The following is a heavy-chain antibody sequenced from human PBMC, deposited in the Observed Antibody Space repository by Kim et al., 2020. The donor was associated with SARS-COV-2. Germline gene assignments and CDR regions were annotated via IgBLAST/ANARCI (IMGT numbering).Heavy chain of an antibody. D-gene: IGHD4-17*01. CDR3: ARASVDYGPSTFDY. V-gene: IGHV3-11*01. J-gene: IGHJ4*02. Sequence: LSLSCAASGFTFSDYYMSWIRQAPGKGLEWVSYISSSGSTIYYADSVKGRFTISRDNAKNSLYLQMNSLRAEDTAVYYCARASVDYGPSTFDYWGQGTLVTVSS. CDR2: ISSSGSTI. CDR1: GFTFSDYY.